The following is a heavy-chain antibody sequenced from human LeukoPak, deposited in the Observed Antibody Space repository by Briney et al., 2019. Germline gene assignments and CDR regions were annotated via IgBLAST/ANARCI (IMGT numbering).Heavy chain of an antibody. D-gene: IGHD3-22*01. Sequence: PSETLSLTCTVSGGSISSYYWSWIRQPPGKGLEWIGYIYYSGSTNYNPSLKSRVTISVDTSKNQFSLKLSSVTAADTAVYYCARDSSYDSSGYYHWYFDLWGRGTLVTVSS. V-gene: IGHV4-59*01. J-gene: IGHJ2*01. CDR2: IYYSGST. CDR3: ARDSSYDSSGYYHWYFDL. CDR1: GGSISSYY.